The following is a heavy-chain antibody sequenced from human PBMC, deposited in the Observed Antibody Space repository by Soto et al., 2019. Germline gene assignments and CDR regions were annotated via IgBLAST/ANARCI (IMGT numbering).Heavy chain of an antibody. J-gene: IGHJ3*02. CDR2: INSGGSTI. CDR1: GFNFGPFW. Sequence: PGGSLRLSCAASGFNFGPFWMHWVRQVPGKGLVWVSHINSGGSTIVYADSVKGRFTISRDNAKNTLFLQMNSLRVEDTAMYYCTRDRGYPDSFDIWGQGTMVTVSS. CDR3: TRDRGYPDSFDI. D-gene: IGHD3-10*01. V-gene: IGHV3-74*01.